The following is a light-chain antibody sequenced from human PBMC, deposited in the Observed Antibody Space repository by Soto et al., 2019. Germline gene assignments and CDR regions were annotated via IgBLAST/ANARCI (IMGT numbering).Light chain of an antibody. V-gene: IGKV1-33*01. J-gene: IGKJ4*01. CDR2: DAY. CDR3: QQYDSLPRT. CDR1: PHIGYY. Sequence: DIQMTQSPSSLSASVGDRVTITCQASPHIGYYLNWYQQKPGKAPKLLIYDAYNLQTGVPSRFSGSKSGTDFTLTINALQPEDFGTYFCQQYDSLPRTFGGGTKVDIK.